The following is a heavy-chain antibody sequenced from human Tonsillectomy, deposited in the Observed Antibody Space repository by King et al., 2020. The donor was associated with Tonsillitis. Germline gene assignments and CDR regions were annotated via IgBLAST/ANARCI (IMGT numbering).Heavy chain of an antibody. J-gene: IGHJ6*02. CDR3: ARRRSWFGYHVGMDV. V-gene: IGHV4-39*01. Sequence: QMQLQESGPGLVKPSETLSLTCTVSGGSISSSSYYWGWIRQPPGKGLEWIESIYYSGSTYYNPSLKSRVTLSVDTSKNQFSLKLSSVTAADTAVYYCARRRSWFGYHVGMDVWGQGTTVTVSS. CDR1: GGSISSSSYY. CDR2: IYYSGST. D-gene: IGHD3-10*01.